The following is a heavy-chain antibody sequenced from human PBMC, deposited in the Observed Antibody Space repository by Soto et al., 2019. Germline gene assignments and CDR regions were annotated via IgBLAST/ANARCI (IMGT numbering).Heavy chain of an antibody. CDR1: GFTFTSSA. V-gene: IGHV1-58*01. CDR3: AVTPNVVVAATPPTYYYGMDV. CDR2: IVVGSGNT. Sequence: GPPVKVSCKASGFTFTSSAVQWVRQARGQRLEWIGWIVVGSGNTNYAQKFQERVTITRDMSTSTAYMELSSLRSEDTAVYYCAVTPNVVVAATPPTYYYGMDVWGQGTTVTVS. J-gene: IGHJ6*02. D-gene: IGHD2-15*01.